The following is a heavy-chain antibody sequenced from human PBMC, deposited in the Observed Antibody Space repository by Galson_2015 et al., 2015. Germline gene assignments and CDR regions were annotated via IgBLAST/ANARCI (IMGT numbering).Heavy chain of an antibody. D-gene: IGHD3-3*01. CDR1: GFTVSSNY. J-gene: IGHJ3*02. V-gene: IGHV3-66*02. CDR2: IYSGGST. CDR3: ASTLRSYPPGGAFDI. Sequence: SLRLSCAASGFTVSSNYMSWVRQAPEKGLEWVSVIYSGGSTYYADSVKGRFTISRDNSKNTLYLQMNSLRAEDTAVYYCASTLRSYPPGGAFDIWGQGTMVTVSS.